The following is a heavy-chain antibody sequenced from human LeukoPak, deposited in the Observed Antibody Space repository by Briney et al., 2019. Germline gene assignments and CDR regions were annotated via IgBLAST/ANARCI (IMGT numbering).Heavy chain of an antibody. CDR1: GLTFSNYD. J-gene: IGHJ4*02. D-gene: IGHD6-19*01. Sequence: GGSLRLSCAASGLTFSNYDMHWVRQAAGKGLEWVSAIRPTGDTYYPGSVKGRFTISREDASNSLCLQMNNLRAGDTAVYYCASLSSGLDSWGQGTLVTVSS. CDR3: ASLSSGLDS. CDR2: IRPTGDT. V-gene: IGHV3-13*04.